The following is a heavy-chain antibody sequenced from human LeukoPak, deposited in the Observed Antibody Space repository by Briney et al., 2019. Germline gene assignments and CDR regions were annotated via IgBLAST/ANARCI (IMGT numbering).Heavy chain of an antibody. CDR1: GFTFSSYG. CDR2: IRYDGSNK. J-gene: IGHJ3*02. Sequence: GGSLRLSCAASGFTFSSYGMHWVRQAPGKGLEWVAFIRYDGSNKYYADSVKGRFTISRDNSKNTLHLQMNSLRAEDTAVYYCAKDDLTGDLRGAFDIWGQGTMVTVSS. CDR3: AKDDLTGDLRGAFDI. V-gene: IGHV3-30*02. D-gene: IGHD7-27*01.